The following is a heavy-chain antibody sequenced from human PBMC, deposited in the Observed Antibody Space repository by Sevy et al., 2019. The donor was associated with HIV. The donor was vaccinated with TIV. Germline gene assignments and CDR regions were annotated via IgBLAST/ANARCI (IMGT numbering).Heavy chain of an antibody. D-gene: IGHD3-10*01. CDR2: IKSKTDGGTT. CDR3: TTVPPGYHYGSGRRFYFDY. V-gene: IGHV3-15*01. Sequence: GGSLRLSCAASGFTFSNAWMSWVRQAPGKGLEWVGRIKSKTDGGTTDYAAPVKGRFTISRDDSKNTLYLQMNSLKTEDTAVYYCTTVPPGYHYGSGRRFYFDYWGQGTLVTVSS. J-gene: IGHJ4*02. CDR1: GFTFSNAW.